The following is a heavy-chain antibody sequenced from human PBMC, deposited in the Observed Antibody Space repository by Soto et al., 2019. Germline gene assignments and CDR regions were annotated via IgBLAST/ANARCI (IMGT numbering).Heavy chain of an antibody. CDR2: MQPSTGRT. V-gene: IGHV1-8*01. CDR3: ARGVSAGVDY. CDR1: GYSFTSLD. Sequence: QVQLVQSGAEVREPGASVMVSCKASGYSFTSLDINWVRQTAGQGLEWMGWMQPSTGRTGYAQKFQGRVTMTRDTSINTAYMELTTLTSDDTAFYYCARGVSAGVDYWGQGTLLTVSS. J-gene: IGHJ4*02. D-gene: IGHD1-26*01.